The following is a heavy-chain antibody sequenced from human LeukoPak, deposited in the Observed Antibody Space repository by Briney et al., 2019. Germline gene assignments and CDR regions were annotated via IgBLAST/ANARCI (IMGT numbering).Heavy chain of an antibody. V-gene: IGHV1-46*01. Sequence: VASVKVSCKASGYTFSSYYMHRVRQAPGQGLEWMGIINPSGGGTSYAQKFQGRVTMTGDTSTGTVYMDLSSLRSEDTAMYYCARGYYDTRGSAFDIWGQGTMVTVSS. CDR1: GYTFSSYY. J-gene: IGHJ3*02. CDR2: INPSGGGT. D-gene: IGHD3-22*01. CDR3: ARGYYDTRGSAFDI.